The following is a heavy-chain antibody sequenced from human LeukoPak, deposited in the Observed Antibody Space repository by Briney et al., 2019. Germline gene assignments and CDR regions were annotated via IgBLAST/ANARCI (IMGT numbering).Heavy chain of an antibody. J-gene: IGHJ4*02. D-gene: IGHD3-22*01. V-gene: IGHV4-34*01. CDR3: ASFGGSGYYRTFDY. CDR2: INHSGST. CDR1: GGSFSGYY. Sequence: SETLSLTCAVHGGSFSGYYWSWSRQPPGKGVEWIGEINHSGSTNYNPSLKSRVTISVDTSKNQFSLKLSSVTAADTAVYYCASFGGSGYYRTFDYWGQGTLVTVSS.